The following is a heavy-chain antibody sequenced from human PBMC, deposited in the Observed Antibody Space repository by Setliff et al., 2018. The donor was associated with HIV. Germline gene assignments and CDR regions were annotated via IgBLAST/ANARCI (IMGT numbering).Heavy chain of an antibody. CDR1: GGTFSSYA. J-gene: IGHJ3*02. CDR3: AAIAAAALRGTFDI. V-gene: IGHV1-69*01. D-gene: IGHD6-13*01. Sequence: KVSCKASGGTFSSYAISWVRQAPGQGLEWMGGIIPIFGTANYAQKFQGRVTITADESTSTAYMELSSLRSDDTAVYYCAAIAAAALRGTFDIWGQGTMVTVSS. CDR2: IIPIFGTA.